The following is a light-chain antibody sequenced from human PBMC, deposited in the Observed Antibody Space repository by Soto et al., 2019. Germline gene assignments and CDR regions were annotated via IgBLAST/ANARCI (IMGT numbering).Light chain of an antibody. Sequence: QSALTQPASVSGSPGQSVTISCTGTSSDVGGYNYVSWYQQHPGKAPKLMIYDVSNRPAGVSNRFSGSKSGNTASLTTSGLQAEDEADYYCSSYTCSSTVVFGGGTTLTVL. CDR3: SSYTCSSTVV. J-gene: IGLJ2*01. CDR2: DVS. V-gene: IGLV2-14*01. CDR1: SSDVGGYNY.